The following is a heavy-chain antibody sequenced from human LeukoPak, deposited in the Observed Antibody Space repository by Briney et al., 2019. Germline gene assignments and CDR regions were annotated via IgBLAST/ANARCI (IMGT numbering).Heavy chain of an antibody. J-gene: IGHJ4*02. Sequence: GGSLRLSCAASGFTFSDYNINWVRQAPGKGLEWVSSISSSSSYIYYADSVKGRFTISRDNSKNTLYLQMNSLRAEDTAVYYCARGALDYGDYFDYWGQGTLVTVSS. CDR1: GFTFSDYN. D-gene: IGHD4-17*01. CDR2: ISSSSSYI. CDR3: ARGALDYGDYFDY. V-gene: IGHV3-21*04.